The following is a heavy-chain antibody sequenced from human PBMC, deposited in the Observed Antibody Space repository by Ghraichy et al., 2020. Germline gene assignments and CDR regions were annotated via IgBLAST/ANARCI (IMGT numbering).Heavy chain of an antibody. CDR3: ARSSGWTPDY. CDR2: INQDGSEK. CDR1: GFTFSSHW. Sequence: GALRLSCAASGFTFSSHWMSWFRQAPGKGLEWVAIINQDGSEKYYVDSVKGRFTISRDNTKNSLFLQMNGLRAEDTAVYYCARSSGWTPDYWGQGTLVTVSS. J-gene: IGHJ4*02. V-gene: IGHV3-7*01. D-gene: IGHD6-19*01.